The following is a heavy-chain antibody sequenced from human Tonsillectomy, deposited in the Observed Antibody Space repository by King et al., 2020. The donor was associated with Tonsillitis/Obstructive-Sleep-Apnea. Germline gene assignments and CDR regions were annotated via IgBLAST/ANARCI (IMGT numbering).Heavy chain of an antibody. V-gene: IGHV3-30*04. CDR1: GFTFSSYA. Sequence: QLVQSGGGVVQPGRSLRLSCAASGFTFSSYAMHWVRQAPGKGLEWVAVISYDGSNKYYADSVKGRFTISRDNSKNTLYLQMNSLRVEDTAVYYCARDGDSSGWHASLDYWGQGTLVTVSS. J-gene: IGHJ4*02. CDR3: ARDGDSSGWHASLDY. CDR2: ISYDGSNK. D-gene: IGHD6-19*01.